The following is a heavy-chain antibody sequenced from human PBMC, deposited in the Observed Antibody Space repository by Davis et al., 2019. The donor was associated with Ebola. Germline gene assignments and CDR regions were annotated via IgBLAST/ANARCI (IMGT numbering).Heavy chain of an antibody. CDR3: ATRSAYTFDS. CDR2: IYPDDSDT. Sequence: GESLKISCKGSGYNFPTYWIAWVHQMPRKGLEWMGFIYPDDSDTTYSPSFQGQVTFSADKSISTAYLQWYSLKASDTAMYYCATRSAYTFDSWGQGTLVTVSS. V-gene: IGHV5-51*07. D-gene: IGHD3-3*01. J-gene: IGHJ4*02. CDR1: GYNFPTYW.